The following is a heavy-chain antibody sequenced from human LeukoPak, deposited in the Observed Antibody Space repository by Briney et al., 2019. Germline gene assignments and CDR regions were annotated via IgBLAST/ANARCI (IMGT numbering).Heavy chain of an antibody. CDR1: GFTFSSYG. V-gene: IGHV3-33*08. CDR2: IWYDGRNK. Sequence: PGGSLRPSCAASGFTFSSYGMHWVRQAPGKGLEWVAVIWYDGRNKHYADSVKGRFTISRDNSKNSLYLQMNSLRAEDTAVYYCVRVVTASNTDPAFDIWGQGTMVTVSS. J-gene: IGHJ3*02. D-gene: IGHD2-21*02. CDR3: VRVVTASNTDPAFDI.